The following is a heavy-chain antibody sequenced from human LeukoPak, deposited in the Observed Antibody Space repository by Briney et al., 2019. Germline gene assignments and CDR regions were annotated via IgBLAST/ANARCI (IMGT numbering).Heavy chain of an antibody. Sequence: TFXXXAMSWVRQAPGKGLEWVSGISGGGGSTYYADSVKGRFTISRDNSRNTLYLQMNSLRGEDTAVYYCAKGIGGVIVKSLLHSAFDIWGQGTMVTVSS. CDR3: AKGIGGVIVKSLLHSAFDI. D-gene: IGHD3-16*02. J-gene: IGHJ3*02. V-gene: IGHV3-23*01. CDR1: TFXXXA. CDR2: ISGGGGST.